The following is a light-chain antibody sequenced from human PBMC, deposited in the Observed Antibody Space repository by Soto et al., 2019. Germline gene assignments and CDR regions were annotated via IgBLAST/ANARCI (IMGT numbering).Light chain of an antibody. V-gene: IGKV1-39*01. CDR1: QSISDY. J-gene: IGKJ5*01. CDR2: ASS. Sequence: DIQMTQSPSTLSASVGDTVTITCRASQSISDYLNWYQQKPGKAPKFLIYASSSLQSGVPSRFRGSGSGTDFTLTISSLQPEDFATYYCQQSYSTPTITFGQGTRLEIK. CDR3: QQSYSTPTIT.